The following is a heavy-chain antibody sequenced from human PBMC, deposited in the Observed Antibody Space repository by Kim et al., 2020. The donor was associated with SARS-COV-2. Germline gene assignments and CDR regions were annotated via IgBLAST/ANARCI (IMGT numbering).Heavy chain of an antibody. CDR3: ASDSGHPYDQFDS. V-gene: IGHV3-11*04. J-gene: IGHJ4*02. Sequence: SVHGRFTTSRDDAKSSFYLQMNSLRGEDTAMYYCASDSGHPYDQFDSWGQGTLVTVSS. D-gene: IGHD5-12*01.